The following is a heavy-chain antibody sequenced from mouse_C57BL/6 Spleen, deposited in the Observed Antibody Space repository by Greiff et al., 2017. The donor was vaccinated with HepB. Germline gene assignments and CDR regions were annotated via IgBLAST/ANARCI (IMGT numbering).Heavy chain of an antibody. V-gene: IGHV5-17*01. CDR1: GFTFSDYG. D-gene: IGHD1-1*01. CDR3: ARIYGSVYAMDY. J-gene: IGHJ4*01. CDR2: ISSGSSTI. Sequence: EVQLVESGGGLVKPGGSLKLSCAASGFTFSDYGMHWVRQAPEKGLEWVAYISSGSSTIYYADTVKGRFTISRDNAKNTLFLQMTSLRSEDTAMYYCARIYGSVYAMDYWGQGTSVTVSS.